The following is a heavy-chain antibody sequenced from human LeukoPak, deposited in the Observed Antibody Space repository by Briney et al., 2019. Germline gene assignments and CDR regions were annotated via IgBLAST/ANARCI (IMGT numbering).Heavy chain of an antibody. CDR2: IYYSGST. CDR3: ARIGKAAARFAFEI. J-gene: IGHJ3*02. CDR1: GGSISSYY. V-gene: IGHV4-59*01. Sequence: PSETLSLTCTVSGGSISSYYWSWIRQPPGKGLEWIGYIYYSGSTNYNPSLKSRVTISVDTSKNQFSLKLSSVTAADTAVYYCARIGKAAARFAFEIWGQGTMVTVPS. D-gene: IGHD6-13*01.